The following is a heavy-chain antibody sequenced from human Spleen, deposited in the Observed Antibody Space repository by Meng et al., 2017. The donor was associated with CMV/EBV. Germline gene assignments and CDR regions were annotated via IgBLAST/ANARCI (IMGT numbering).Heavy chain of an antibody. D-gene: IGHD5-18*01. Sequence: CKASGYTFTSYSIHWVRQAAGQRPEWMGWINAGNGNTKYSQHFQGRLTLTRDTSATTAYMEVNSLRSEDTAVYYCASGLQLWTVLTYWGQGTLVTVSS. V-gene: IGHV1-3*01. CDR1: GYTFTSYS. J-gene: IGHJ4*02. CDR2: INAGNGNT. CDR3: ASGLQLWTVLTY.